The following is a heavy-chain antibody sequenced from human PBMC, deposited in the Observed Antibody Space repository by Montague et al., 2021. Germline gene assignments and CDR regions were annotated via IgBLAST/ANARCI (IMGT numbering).Heavy chain of an antibody. J-gene: IGHJ5*01. D-gene: IGHD4-17*01. Sequence: SLRLSCAASGFVFSSYWMTWVRRAPGKGLEWVANIKQDGFEKYYXESVRGRFTISRDNDKDSLYLQMNSLGVEDTAMYYCAKGGTTAMTPSSAWGHGTPVTVSS. CDR1: GFVFSSYW. CDR3: AKGGTTAMTPSSA. CDR2: IKQDGFEK. V-gene: IGHV3-7*01.